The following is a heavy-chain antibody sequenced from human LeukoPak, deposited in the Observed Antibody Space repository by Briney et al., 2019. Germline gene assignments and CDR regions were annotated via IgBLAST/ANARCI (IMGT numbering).Heavy chain of an antibody. J-gene: IGHJ6*02. Sequence: GGSLRLSCAASGFTFSDYYMSWIRQAPGKGLEWVPYISSSGSTIYYADSVKGRFTIPRDNAKNSLYLQMNSLRAEDTAVYYCARDTALYDFWSGYNYYYYYGMGVWGQGTTVTVSS. D-gene: IGHD3-3*01. CDR1: GFTFSDYY. CDR2: ISSSGSTI. V-gene: IGHV3-11*01. CDR3: ARDTALYDFWSGYNYYYYYGMGV.